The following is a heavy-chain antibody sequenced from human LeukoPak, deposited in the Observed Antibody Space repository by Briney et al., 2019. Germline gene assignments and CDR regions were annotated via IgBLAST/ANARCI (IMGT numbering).Heavy chain of an antibody. CDR3: ARGYRRGYYYMDV. Sequence: SETLSLACAVYGGSFSGYYWSWIRQPPGKGLEWIGEINHSGSTNYNPSLKSRVTISVDTSKNQFSLKLSSVTAADTAVYYCARGYRRGYYYMDVWGKGTTVTVSS. D-gene: IGHD1-1*01. CDR1: GGSFSGYY. V-gene: IGHV4-34*01. CDR2: INHSGST. J-gene: IGHJ6*03.